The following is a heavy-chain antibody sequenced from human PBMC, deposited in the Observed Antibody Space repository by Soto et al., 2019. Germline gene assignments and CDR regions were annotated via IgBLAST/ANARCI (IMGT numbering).Heavy chain of an antibody. CDR2: ISAYKGKT. J-gene: IGHJ6*02. CDR1: GYTFTSYG. D-gene: IGHD3-22*01. CDR3: ARDVHYDSSGYYLGWYYGMDV. Sequence: ASVKVSCKASGYTFTSYGISWVRQAPGQGLEWMGWISAYKGKTNYARKLQGRVTMTTATSTSTAYMELRSLSSDDTAVYYCARDVHYDSSGYYLGWYYGMDVWGQGTTVTVSS. V-gene: IGHV1-18*01.